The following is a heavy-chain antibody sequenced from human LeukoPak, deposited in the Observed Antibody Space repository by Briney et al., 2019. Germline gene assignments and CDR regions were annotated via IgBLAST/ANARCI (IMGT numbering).Heavy chain of an antibody. D-gene: IGHD3-10*01. CDR3: AGVRGVSPDY. CDR1: GYSISSGYY. J-gene: IGHJ4*02. CDR2: IYHSGST. Sequence: SETLSLTCAVSGYSISSGYYWGWIRQPPGKGLEWIGSIYHSGSTYYNPSLKSRVTISVDTSKNQFSLKLSSVTAADTAVYYCAGVRGVSPDYWGQGTLVTVSS. V-gene: IGHV4-38-2*01.